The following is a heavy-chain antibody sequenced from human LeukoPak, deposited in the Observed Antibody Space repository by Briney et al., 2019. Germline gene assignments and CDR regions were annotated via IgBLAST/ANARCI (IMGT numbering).Heavy chain of an antibody. CDR2: ISWNSGSI. CDR1: GFTFDDYA. Sequence: GGSLRLSCAASGFTFDDYAMHWVRQAPGKGLEWVSGISWNSGSIGYADSVKGRFTISRDNAKNSLYLQMNSLSAEDTAVYYCLAAGGYWGQGTLVTVSS. J-gene: IGHJ4*02. V-gene: IGHV3-9*01. CDR3: LAAGGY. D-gene: IGHD3-10*01.